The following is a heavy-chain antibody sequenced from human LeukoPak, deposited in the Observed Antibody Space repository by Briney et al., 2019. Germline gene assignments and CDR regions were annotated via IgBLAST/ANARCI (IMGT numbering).Heavy chain of an antibody. CDR3: ARDLGLESFDY. V-gene: IGHV3-33*01. Sequence: GGSLRLSCAASGFTVSSYGVHWVRQAPGKGLEWVAVIWYDGSKKFYADSVKGRFTISRDNSMNTLYLEMNSLRAEDTAVYYCARDLGLESFDYWGQGALVTVSS. CDR1: GFTVSSYG. D-gene: IGHD3/OR15-3a*01. CDR2: IWYDGSKK. J-gene: IGHJ4*02.